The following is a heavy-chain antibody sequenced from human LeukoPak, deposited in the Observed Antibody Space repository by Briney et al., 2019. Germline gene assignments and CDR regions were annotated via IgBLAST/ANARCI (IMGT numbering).Heavy chain of an antibody. J-gene: IGHJ4*02. CDR3: ARGGSDTAMAHDY. V-gene: IGHV3-74*01. Sequence: PGGSLRLSCAASGFTSSNHWMHWVRQAPGKGLMWVSRINRDGSRTDYADSVKGRFTISRDDAKNTLYLQVNSLRAEDTAVYFCARGGSDTAMAHDYWGQGTLVTVSS. CDR1: GFTSSNHW. D-gene: IGHD5-18*01. CDR2: INRDGSRT.